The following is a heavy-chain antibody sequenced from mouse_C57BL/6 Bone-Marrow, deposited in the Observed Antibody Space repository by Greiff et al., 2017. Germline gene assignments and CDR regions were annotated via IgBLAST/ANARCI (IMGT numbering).Heavy chain of an antibody. CDR1: GFTFSDAW. CDR2: IRNKANNHAT. CDR3: TREEYYAAWFAY. Sequence: EVKVEESGGGLVQPGGSMKLSCAASGFTFSDAWMDWVRQSPEKGLEWVAEIRNKANNHATYYAESVKGRFTISRDDSKSSVYLQMNSLRAEDTGIYYCTREEYYAAWFAYWGQGTLVTVSA. D-gene: IGHD1-1*01. J-gene: IGHJ3*01. V-gene: IGHV6-6*01.